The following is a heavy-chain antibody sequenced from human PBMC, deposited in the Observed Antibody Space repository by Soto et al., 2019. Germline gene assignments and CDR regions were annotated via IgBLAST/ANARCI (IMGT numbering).Heavy chain of an antibody. CDR1: GDALSGYA. CDR2: ITFRGGT. Sequence: VLPPQWVSGLLRPSETLSLTCDVHGDALSGYAWSWIRQPPGKGLEWTGEITFRGGTNYHPSLKNPLSMSVATSKNRISLNVSSVTAADTALYFCARKLEASIRHVKWVSYQWFDPWGPGTLVTGSS. D-gene: IGHD2-2*01. CDR3: ARKLEASIRHVKWVSYQWFDP. V-gene: IGHV4-34*01. J-gene: IGHJ5*02.